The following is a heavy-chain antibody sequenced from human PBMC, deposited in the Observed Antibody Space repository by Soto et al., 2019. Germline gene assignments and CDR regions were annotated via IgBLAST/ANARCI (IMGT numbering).Heavy chain of an antibody. D-gene: IGHD3-22*01. J-gene: IGHJ4*02. CDR3: ARYYYDSSGSDPPHFDY. V-gene: IGHV4-30-4*01. Sequence: SETLSLTCTVSGGSISSGDYYWSWIRQPPGKGLEWIGYIYYSGSTYYNPSLKSRVTISVDTSKNQFSLKLSSVTAADTAVYYCARYYYDSSGSDPPHFDYWGQGTLVTVSS. CDR1: GGSISSGDYY. CDR2: IYYSGST.